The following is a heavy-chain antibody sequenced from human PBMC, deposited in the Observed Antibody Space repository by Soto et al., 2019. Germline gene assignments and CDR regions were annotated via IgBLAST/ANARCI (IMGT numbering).Heavy chain of an antibody. CDR1: GGSVCGYY. CDR2: INHSGST. D-gene: IGHD4-17*01. CDR3: ARLGPTNYGDYALYYYGMDV. J-gene: IGHJ6*02. V-gene: IGHV4-34*01. Sequence: SETPALSCAVCGGSVCGYYWSGIRQHPGKGLEWIGEINHSGSTNYNPSLKSRVTISVDTSKNQFSLKLSSVTAADTAVYYCARLGPTNYGDYALYYYGMDVWGQGTTVTVSS.